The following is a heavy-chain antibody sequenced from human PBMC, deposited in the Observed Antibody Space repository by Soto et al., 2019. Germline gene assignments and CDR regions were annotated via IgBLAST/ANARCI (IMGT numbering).Heavy chain of an antibody. Sequence: GASVKVSCKASGYTFTGYFRHWVRQAPGQGLEWMGWINPNSGATKYAQKFQGRVTMTRDTSISTAYMELTLLRSDDTAIYYCARGGGTILAPLPWGEGTLVTVSS. D-gene: IGHD3-3*01. CDR1: GYTFTGYF. CDR2: INPNSGAT. CDR3: ARGGGTILAPLP. J-gene: IGHJ5*02. V-gene: IGHV1-2*02.